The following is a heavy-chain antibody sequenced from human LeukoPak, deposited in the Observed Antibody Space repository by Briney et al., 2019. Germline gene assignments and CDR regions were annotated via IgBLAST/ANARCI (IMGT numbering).Heavy chain of an antibody. CDR2: IFYSGST. Sequence: SETLSLTCTVSGGSISSYYWSWIRQPPGKGLEWIGYIFYSGSTNYNPSPQSRVTISLDTSKNQFSLKLSSVTAADTAVYYCARGCDYDILTGYSHDAFDIWGQGTMVTVSS. CDR1: GGSISSYY. CDR3: ARGCDYDILTGYSHDAFDI. J-gene: IGHJ3*02. V-gene: IGHV4-59*01. D-gene: IGHD3-9*01.